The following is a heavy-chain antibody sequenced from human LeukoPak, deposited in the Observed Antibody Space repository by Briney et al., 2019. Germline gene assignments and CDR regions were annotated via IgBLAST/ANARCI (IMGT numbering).Heavy chain of an antibody. CDR2: IYPGDSDT. V-gene: IGHV5-51*01. CDR1: GYGFTSYW. J-gene: IGHJ4*02. Sequence: GESLKISCKGSGYGFTSYWIGWVRQMPGKGLEWMGIIYPGDSDTRYSPPFQGQVTISADKSISTAYLQWSSLKASDTAMYYCARHSLPYYYDSSGYEDWGQGTLVTVSS. D-gene: IGHD3-22*01. CDR3: ARHSLPYYYDSSGYED.